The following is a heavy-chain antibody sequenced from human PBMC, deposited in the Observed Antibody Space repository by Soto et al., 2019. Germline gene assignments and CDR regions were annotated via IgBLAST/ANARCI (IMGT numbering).Heavy chain of an antibody. V-gene: IGHV1-69*01. D-gene: IGHD6-19*01. CDR3: ARGSSGLEGYYYGMDV. CDR2: IIPICGTA. J-gene: IGHJ6*02. Sequence: QVQLVQSGAEVKKPGSSVKVSCKASGGTFSSYAISWVRQAPGHGLEWMGGIIPICGTANYAQKFQGRVTITADESTSTAYMRLSSLRSEDTAVYYCARGSSGLEGYYYGMDVWGHGTTVTVSS. CDR1: GGTFSSYA.